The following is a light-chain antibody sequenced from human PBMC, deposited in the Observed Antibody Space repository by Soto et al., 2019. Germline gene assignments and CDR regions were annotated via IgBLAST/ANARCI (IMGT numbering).Light chain of an antibody. CDR2: DAS. V-gene: IGKV3-11*01. J-gene: IGKJ5*01. Sequence: EIVMTQSPATLSVSPGGRATLSCRASQSVSRYLAWYQQKPGQAPRLLIYDASNRATGIPARFSGSGSGTDFTLTISSLEPEDFAVYYCQQRSNWPITFGQGTRLEIK. CDR1: QSVSRY. CDR3: QQRSNWPIT.